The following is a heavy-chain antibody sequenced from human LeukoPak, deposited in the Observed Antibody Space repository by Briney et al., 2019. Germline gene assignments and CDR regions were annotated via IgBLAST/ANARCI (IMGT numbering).Heavy chain of an antibody. V-gene: IGHV4-39*07. D-gene: IGHD1-26*01. Sequence: SSETLSLTCTVSGGSISSYYWSWIRQPPGKGLEWVGSVYYTGSTCHNPSLKSRVTMSIDTSRNQFSLKLSSVTAADTAMYYCAREDSGISDNAFDIWGQGTMVTISS. CDR2: VYYTGST. CDR1: GGSISSYY. CDR3: AREDSGISDNAFDI. J-gene: IGHJ3*02.